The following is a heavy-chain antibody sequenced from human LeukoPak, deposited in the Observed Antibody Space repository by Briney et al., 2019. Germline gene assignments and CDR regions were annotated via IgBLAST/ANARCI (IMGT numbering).Heavy chain of an antibody. CDR1: GFTFSSYW. Sequence: PGGSLRLSCAASGFTFSSYWMHWVRQAPGKGLVWVSRINSDGSSTTYADSVKGRFTISRDNSKNTLSLQMNSLSPEDTAIYYCAKDRWVPDSWGQGTVVTVSS. V-gene: IGHV3-74*01. CDR2: INSDGSST. CDR3: AKDRWVPDS. D-gene: IGHD1-14*01. J-gene: IGHJ5*02.